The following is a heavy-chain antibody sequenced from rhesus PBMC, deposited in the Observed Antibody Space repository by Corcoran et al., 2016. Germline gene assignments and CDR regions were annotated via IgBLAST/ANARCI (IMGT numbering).Heavy chain of an antibody. J-gene: IGHJ4*01. D-gene: IGHD1-1-1*01. Sequence: EVQLVQSGAEVKKPGASVKISCKASGYTFTDYYLHWVRHGPGKGLEWMVSFDPEDGEALHAQKFQDRVTITADTSTDTAYMEMSSLRSEDTAVYCCATDAGIWFFDYWGQGVLVTVSS. V-gene: IGHV1-111*02. CDR2: FDPEDGEA. CDR3: ATDAGIWFFDY. CDR1: GYTFTDYY.